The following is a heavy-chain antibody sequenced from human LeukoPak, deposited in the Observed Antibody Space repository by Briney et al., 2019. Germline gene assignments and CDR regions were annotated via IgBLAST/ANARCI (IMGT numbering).Heavy chain of an antibody. D-gene: IGHD6-19*01. J-gene: IGHJ4*02. CDR2: ITPRDGST. CDR1: GYIFTDYY. V-gene: IGHV1-46*03. CDR3: ARPASDGSGWFAK. Sequence: APVEVSCQAIGYIFTDYYMHWVRQSPGQGLEWMGVITPRDGSTGYAQKFQDRVSMTRDTSTSTVYMELSSLKSEDTAIYYCARPASDGSGWFAKWGQGTLVTVSS.